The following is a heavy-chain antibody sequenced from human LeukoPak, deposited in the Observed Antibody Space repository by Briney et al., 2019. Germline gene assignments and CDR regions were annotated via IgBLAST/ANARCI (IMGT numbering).Heavy chain of an antibody. CDR2: ISYDGSNK. D-gene: IGHD4-17*01. CDR3: ARALTTVTTMDEYYYGMDV. V-gene: IGHV3-30-3*01. Sequence: GGSLRLSCAASGFTFSSYAMHWVRQAPGKGLEWVAVISYDGSNKYYADSVKGRFTISRDNSKNTLYLQMNSLRAEDTAVYYCARALTTVTTMDEYYYGMDVWGQGTTVTVSS. CDR1: GFTFSSYA. J-gene: IGHJ6*02.